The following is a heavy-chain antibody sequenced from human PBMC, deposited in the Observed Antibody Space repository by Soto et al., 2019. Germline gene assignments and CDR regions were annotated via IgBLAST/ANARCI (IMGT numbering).Heavy chain of an antibody. CDR1: GFSFSDYA. V-gene: IGHV3-23*01. Sequence: GGSLRLSCVASGFSFSDYAMTWVRQAPGKGLEWVSVISESGGSTHYADSVRGRFTISRDNAKRSLYLQMMSLTAEDTAIYYCVRGGGGGLFDPWGQGTMVTVSS. D-gene: IGHD2-15*01. CDR2: ISESGGST. CDR3: VRGGGGGLFDP. J-gene: IGHJ5*02.